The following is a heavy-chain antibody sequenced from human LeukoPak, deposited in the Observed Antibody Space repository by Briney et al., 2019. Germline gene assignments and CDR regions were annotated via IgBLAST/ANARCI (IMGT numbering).Heavy chain of an antibody. CDR1: GFTFSSYA. J-gene: IGHJ3*02. CDR2: ISYDGSNK. CDR3: ARSYGDYGLDAFDI. Sequence: GGSLRLSCAASGFTFSSYAMHWVRQAPGKGLEWEAVISYDGSNKYYADSVKGRFTISRDNSKNTLYLQMNSLRAEDTAVYYCARSYGDYGLDAFDIWGQGTMVTVSS. V-gene: IGHV3-30-3*01. D-gene: IGHD4-17*01.